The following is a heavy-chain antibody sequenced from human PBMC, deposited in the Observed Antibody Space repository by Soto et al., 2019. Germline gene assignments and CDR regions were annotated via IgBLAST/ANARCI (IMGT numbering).Heavy chain of an antibody. J-gene: IGHJ6*02. CDR1: GFTVSNNY. CDR3: AKGGYASGRCPIYALDV. D-gene: IGHD3-10*01. CDR2: CYSGVSI. Sequence: EVQLVETGGGLIQPGGSLRLSCEASGFTVSNNYMTWVRQAPGQGLEWVAVCYSGVSIYYADSVKGRFTISRDPSKNTLDLQMNTLRADDTAVYHCAKGGYASGRCPIYALDVWGQGTTVTVS. V-gene: IGHV3-53*02.